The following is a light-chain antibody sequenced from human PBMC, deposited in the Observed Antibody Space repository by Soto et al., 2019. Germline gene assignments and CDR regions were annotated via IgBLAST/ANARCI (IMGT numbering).Light chain of an antibody. CDR2: DAS. Sequence: EIVLTQSPATLSLSPGERATLSCGASQSVRTVLAWYQQKPGQAPRLLIYDASTRATGVPARFSGSGSGTDFTLTNSNLESEDFGVYYYQQRTDWPTITFGQGTRLDIK. CDR3: QQRTDWPTIT. V-gene: IGKV3-11*01. J-gene: IGKJ5*01. CDR1: QSVRTV.